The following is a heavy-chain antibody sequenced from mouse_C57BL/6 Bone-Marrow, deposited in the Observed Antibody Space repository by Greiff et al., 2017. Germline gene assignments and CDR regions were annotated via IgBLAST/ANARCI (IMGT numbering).Heavy chain of an antibody. V-gene: IGHV3-6*01. Sequence: EVQLQQSGPGLVKPSQSLSLTCSVTGYSITSGYYWNWIRQFPGNKLEWMGYISYDGSNNYKPSLKNRISITRDTSKNQFFLKLNSVTTEDTATYYCARTAQATPMDYWGQGTSVTVSS. CDR1: GYSITSGYY. CDR2: ISYDGSN. D-gene: IGHD3-2*02. CDR3: ARTAQATPMDY. J-gene: IGHJ4*01.